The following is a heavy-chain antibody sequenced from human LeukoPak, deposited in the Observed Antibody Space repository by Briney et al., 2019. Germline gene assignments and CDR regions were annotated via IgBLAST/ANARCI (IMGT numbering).Heavy chain of an antibody. V-gene: IGHV1-2*02. CDR3: ARASQYCGGDCYRPADAFDI. J-gene: IGHJ3*02. CDR1: GYTFTGYY. Sequence: ASVKVSCKASGYTFTGYYMHWVRQAPGQGLEWMGWINPNSGGTNYAQKFQGSVTMTRDTSISTAYMELSRLRSDDTAVYYCARASQYCGGDCYRPADAFDIWGQGTMVTVSS. CDR2: INPNSGGT. D-gene: IGHD2-21*02.